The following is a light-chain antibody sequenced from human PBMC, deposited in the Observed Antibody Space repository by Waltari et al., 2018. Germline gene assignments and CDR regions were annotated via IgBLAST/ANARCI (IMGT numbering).Light chain of an antibody. J-gene: IGKJ3*01. Sequence: RVLTQSPATLSVSPGESAIRSCRASQTVSRNLAWYQQKPGQAPRLLIYGASTRVTGTPARFSGRGSGTEFTLTISSLQSEDLAVYYCQQYDDWPPRFTFGPGTKVDFK. CDR1: QTVSRN. V-gene: IGKV3-15*01. CDR2: GAS. CDR3: QQYDDWPPRFT.